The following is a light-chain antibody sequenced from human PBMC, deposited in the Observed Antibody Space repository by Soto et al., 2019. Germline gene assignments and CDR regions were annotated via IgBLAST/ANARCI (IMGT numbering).Light chain of an antibody. CDR3: MQSLQTPR. J-gene: IGKJ3*01. CDR2: LGS. CDR1: QSLLHTNGHDY. Sequence: EIVLTQSPLSLPVTPGEPASISCRSSQSLLHTNGHDYLDWYLQKPGQSPQLLISLGSIRASGVPDRFSGSGSGTDFTRRISRVEADDVGIYYCMQSLQTPRFGPGTKVEI. V-gene: IGKV2-28*01.